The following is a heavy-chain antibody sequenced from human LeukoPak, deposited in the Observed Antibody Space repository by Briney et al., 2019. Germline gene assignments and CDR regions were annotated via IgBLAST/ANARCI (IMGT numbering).Heavy chain of an antibody. CDR3: AKEDHFAS. J-gene: IGHJ4*02. CDR2: ITWNSGSI. Sequence: GGSLRLSCAASGLTFDDYTMHWVRQAPGKGLEWVSGITWNSGSIGYADSVRGRFTISRDNAKNSLYLEMNSLRAEDTALYYCAKEDHFASWGQGTLVTVSS. CDR1: GLTFDDYT. V-gene: IGHV3-9*01.